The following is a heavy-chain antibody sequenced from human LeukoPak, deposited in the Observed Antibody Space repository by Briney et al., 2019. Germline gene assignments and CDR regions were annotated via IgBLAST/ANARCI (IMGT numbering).Heavy chain of an antibody. CDR3: AKDVRGYSSGWPADY. D-gene: IGHD6-19*01. J-gene: IGHJ4*02. CDR1: GFTFSTYG. V-gene: IGHV3-30*18. CDR2: ISYDGNDK. Sequence: GGSLRLSCAASGFTFSTYGMYWVRQATGKGLEWVAIISYDGNDKYYADSVKGRFSISRDDSRNTLYLQMNSLKPEDTAVYYCAKDVRGYSSGWPADYWGQGTLVTVSS.